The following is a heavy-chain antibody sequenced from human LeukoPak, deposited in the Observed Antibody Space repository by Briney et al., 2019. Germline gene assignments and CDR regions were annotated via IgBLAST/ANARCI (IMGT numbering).Heavy chain of an antibody. CDR1: GYTFTSYG. CDR2: MNPNSGNT. J-gene: IGHJ4*02. CDR3: ARAHCTGGFCPALY. D-gene: IGHD2-8*02. Sequence: ASVKVSCKASGYTFTSYGISWVRQAPGQGLEWLGWMNPNSGNTGYAQQFQGRVTMTRNTSISTAYMELNSLKSEDTAVYYCARAHCTGGFCPALYWGQGTLVTVSS. V-gene: IGHV1-8*02.